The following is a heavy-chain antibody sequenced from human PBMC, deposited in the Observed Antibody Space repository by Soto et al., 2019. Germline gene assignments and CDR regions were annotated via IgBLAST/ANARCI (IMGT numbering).Heavy chain of an antibody. D-gene: IGHD6-19*01. CDR2: INAGNGNT. Sequence: ASVKVSCKASGYTFTSYAMHWVRQAPGQRLEWMGWINAGNGNTKYSQKFQGRVTITRDTSASTAYMELSSLRSEDMAVYYCARVRISSGWSTFDYWGQGTLVTVSS. CDR1: GYTFTSYA. J-gene: IGHJ4*02. CDR3: ARVRISSGWSTFDY. V-gene: IGHV1-3*01.